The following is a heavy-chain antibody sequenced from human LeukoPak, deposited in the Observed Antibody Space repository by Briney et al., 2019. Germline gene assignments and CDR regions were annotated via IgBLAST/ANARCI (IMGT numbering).Heavy chain of an antibody. CDR2: INPNSGGT. Sequence: ASVKVSCKVSGYTLTELSMHWVRQAPGQGLEWMGRINPNSGGTNYAQKFQGRVTMTRDTSISTAYMELSRLRSDDTAVYYCARVEAYYGSGSSWGQGTLVTVSS. V-gene: IGHV1-2*06. CDR1: GYTLTELS. D-gene: IGHD3-10*01. CDR3: ARVEAYYGSGSS. J-gene: IGHJ4*02.